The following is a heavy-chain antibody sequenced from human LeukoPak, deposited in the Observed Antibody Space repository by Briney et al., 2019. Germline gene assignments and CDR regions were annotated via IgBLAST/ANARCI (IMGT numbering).Heavy chain of an antibody. CDR1: GYTFTSYY. V-gene: IGHV1-46*01. CDR2: INPSGGST. Sequence: GASVKVSCKASGYTFTSYYMHWVRQAPGQGLEWMGIINPSGGSTSYAQKFQGRVTMTRDTSTSTVYMELSRLRSDDTAVYYCARDPSYYDILTVQAQWAFDYWGQGTLVTVSS. D-gene: IGHD3-9*01. CDR3: ARDPSYYDILTVQAQWAFDY. J-gene: IGHJ4*02.